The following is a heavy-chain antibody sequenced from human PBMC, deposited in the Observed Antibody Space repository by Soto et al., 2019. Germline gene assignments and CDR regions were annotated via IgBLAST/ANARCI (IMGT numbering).Heavy chain of an antibody. CDR2: ISDSGATK. J-gene: IGHJ6*02. V-gene: IGHV3-48*02. CDR3: ARCSRNSFYSYGVDV. D-gene: IGHD2-15*01. CDR1: GFTFSNCG. Sequence: GGALRLFCAASGFTFSNCGMNWVRQTPGKGLEWVSYISDSGATKHYADSVKGRFTISRDNGKDSLYLQMNSLRDEDTAVYFCARCSRNSFYSYGVDVWVHGATVTVSS.